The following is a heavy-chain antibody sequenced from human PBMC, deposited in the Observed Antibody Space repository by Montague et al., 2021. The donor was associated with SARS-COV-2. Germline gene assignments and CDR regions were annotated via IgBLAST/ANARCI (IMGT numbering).Heavy chain of an antibody. CDR2: TYYRSTWYN. Sequence: CAISGDSVSSNKAAWNWFRQSPSRGLEWLGRTYYRSTWYNDYAVSMQSRITINPDTSKNQFSLHVNSVTPEDTAVYYCARDSEYSMDYWGQGPLVTVSS. J-gene: IGHJ4*02. D-gene: IGHD6-6*01. CDR3: ARDSEYSMDY. V-gene: IGHV6-1*01. CDR1: GDSVSSNKAA.